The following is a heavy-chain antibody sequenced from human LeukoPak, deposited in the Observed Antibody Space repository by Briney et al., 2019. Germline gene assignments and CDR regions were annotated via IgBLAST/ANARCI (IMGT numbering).Heavy chain of an antibody. CDR2: INHSGST. CDR1: GGSFSGYY. J-gene: IGHJ6*02. Sequence: SETLSLTCAVYGGSFSGYYWSWIRQPPGKGLEWIGEINHSGSTNYNPSLKSRVTISVDTSKNQFSLKLSSVTAADTAVYYCARGKAPQRGYYYYGMDVWGQGTTVTVSS. CDR3: ARGKAPQRGYYYYGMDV. D-gene: IGHD1-26*01. V-gene: IGHV4-34*01.